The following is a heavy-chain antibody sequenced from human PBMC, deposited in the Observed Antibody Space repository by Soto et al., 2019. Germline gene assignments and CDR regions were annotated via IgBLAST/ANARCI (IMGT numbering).Heavy chain of an antibody. CDR2: IYPGDSDT. V-gene: IGHV5-51*01. Sequence: PGESLKISCKGSGYSFTSYWIGWVRQMPGKGLEWMGIIYPGDSDTRYSPSFQGQVTISADKSISTAYLQWSSLKASDTAMYYCARHPDFITMVRGVMYYFDYWGQGTLVTVSS. D-gene: IGHD3-10*01. J-gene: IGHJ4*02. CDR1: GYSFTSYW. CDR3: ARHPDFITMVRGVMYYFDY.